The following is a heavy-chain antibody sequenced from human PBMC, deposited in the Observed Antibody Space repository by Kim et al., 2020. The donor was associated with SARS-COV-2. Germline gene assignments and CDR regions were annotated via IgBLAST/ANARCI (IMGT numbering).Heavy chain of an antibody. V-gene: IGHV4-31*03. Sequence: SETLSLTCSVSGGSIRSGGKFWTWIRQHPAKGLEWIGYISYSGNPHYSLSLRSRVSISLQTSENQFSLELTSVTAADTAVYYCARGQPLDYWGQGILVTVSS. CDR2: ISYSGNP. CDR1: GGSIRSGGKF. CDR3: ARGQPLDY. D-gene: IGHD2-2*01. J-gene: IGHJ4*02.